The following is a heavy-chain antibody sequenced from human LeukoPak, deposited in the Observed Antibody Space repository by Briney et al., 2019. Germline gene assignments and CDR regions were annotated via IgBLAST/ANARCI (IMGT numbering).Heavy chain of an antibody. V-gene: IGHV4-39*07. CDR1: GGSISSGSYY. D-gene: IGHD3-22*01. CDR3: ARGLPRFRAYYYDSSGYYHSHYFDY. J-gene: IGHJ4*02. Sequence: PSQTLSLTCTVSGGSISSGSYYWSWIRQPPGKGLEWIGEINHSGSTNYNPSLKSRVTISVDTSKNQFSLKLSSVTAADTAVYYCARGLPRFRAYYYDSSGYYHSHYFDYWGQGTLVTVSS. CDR2: INHSGST.